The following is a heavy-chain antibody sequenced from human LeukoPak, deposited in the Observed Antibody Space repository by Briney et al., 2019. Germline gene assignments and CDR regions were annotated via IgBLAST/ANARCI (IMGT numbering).Heavy chain of an antibody. Sequence: ASVKLSCKASGYSFTLYHMHWVRHPPGQGLGWMGVINPCAGSTSYAPKFQRRVIMTRDTSTSTVSMELSRLTSEDTAVYYWARRHPGTSSNVYYYYFMDVWGKGTTVTVSS. V-gene: IGHV1-46*01. J-gene: IGHJ6*03. D-gene: IGHD2-2*01. CDR2: INPCAGST. CDR1: GYSFTLYH. CDR3: ARRHPGTSSNVYYYYFMDV.